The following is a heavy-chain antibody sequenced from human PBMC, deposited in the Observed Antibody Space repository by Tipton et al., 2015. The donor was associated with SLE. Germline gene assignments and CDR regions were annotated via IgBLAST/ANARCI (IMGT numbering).Heavy chain of an antibody. V-gene: IGHV1-18*01. CDR1: GYTLSSYA. D-gene: IGHD2-15*01. J-gene: IGHJ6*02. Sequence: QLVQSGAEVKKPGASVKVSCKASGYTLSSYAVTWVRQAPGQGLEWMGWVSANNGYTKYAQKFQGRVTLTTDTSTDTAYMDLRSLRSDDTAVYYCARGGDCTGGSCYYYFGMDVWGQGTTVTVSS. CDR2: VSANNGYT. CDR3: ARGGDCTGGSCYYYFGMDV.